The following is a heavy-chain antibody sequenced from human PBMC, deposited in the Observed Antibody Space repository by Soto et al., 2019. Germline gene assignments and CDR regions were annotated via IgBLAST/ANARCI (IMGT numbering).Heavy chain of an antibody. CDR3: ARDVGIHDAFDI. V-gene: IGHV4-59*13. D-gene: IGHD5-18*01. CDR1: TDSFNDYY. CDR2: IYHTGNT. Sequence: QVRLHESGPGLVKPSETLLLTCTVSTDSFNDYYWSWIRQPPGKGLEWIGAIYHTGNTNYNPSLESRVSISVDTSKIQFSLSLSSVTAADTAVYYCARDVGIHDAFDIWGQGTLVTVSS. J-gene: IGHJ3*02.